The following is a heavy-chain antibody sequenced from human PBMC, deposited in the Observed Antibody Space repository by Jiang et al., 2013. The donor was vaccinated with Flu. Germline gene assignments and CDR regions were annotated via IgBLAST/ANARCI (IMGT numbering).Heavy chain of an antibody. Sequence: LLKPSETLSLTCAVYGGSFSGYYWSWIRQPPGKELEWIGEINHSGSTNYNPSLKSRVTISVDTSKNQFSLKLSSVTAADTAVYYCARARNFPKYYYGSGRLKYYFDYWGQGTLVTVSS. CDR2: INHSGST. V-gene: IGHV4-34*01. D-gene: IGHD3-10*01. CDR1: GGSFSGYY. CDR3: ARARNFPKYYYGSGRLKYYFDY. J-gene: IGHJ4*02.